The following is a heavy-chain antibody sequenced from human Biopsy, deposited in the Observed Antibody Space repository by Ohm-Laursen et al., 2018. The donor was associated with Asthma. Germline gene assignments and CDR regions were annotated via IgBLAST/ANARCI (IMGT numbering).Heavy chain of an antibody. Sequence: SETLSLTCPVSADSISSNNFYWGWIRQPPGKGLGWIAPISYTGSTYYNPSLESRDTIPVDTPKNQFSLKLSSVTAADTAVYYCARHSGNYYAQLNYWGQGTLVTVSS. CDR2: ISYTGST. D-gene: IGHD1-26*01. V-gene: IGHV4-39*01. CDR1: ADSISSNNFY. CDR3: ARHSGNYYAQLNY. J-gene: IGHJ4*02.